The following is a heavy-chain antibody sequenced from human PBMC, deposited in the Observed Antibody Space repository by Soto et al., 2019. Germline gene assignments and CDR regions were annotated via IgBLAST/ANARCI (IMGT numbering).Heavy chain of an antibody. CDR3: ATGLTLPVRPSFDT. CDR2: IFSGDNT. D-gene: IGHD2-21*02. V-gene: IGHV3-53*01. CDR1: GFTISGNY. Sequence: DVQLVESGGGLIQPGGSLRLSCAASGFTISGNYITWVRQAPGKGLEWVSVIFSGDNTFYSDSVKGRFTISRDSSKNTVYLQMNRLRSDDTAVYFCATGLTLPVRPSFDTWGQGTLLTVSS. J-gene: IGHJ5*02.